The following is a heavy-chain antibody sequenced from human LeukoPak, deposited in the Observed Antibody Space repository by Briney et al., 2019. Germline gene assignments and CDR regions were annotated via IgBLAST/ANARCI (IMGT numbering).Heavy chain of an antibody. CDR1: GGPISSSSYY. J-gene: IGHJ4*02. D-gene: IGHD3-10*01. Sequence: SETLSLTCTVSGGPISSSSYYWGWIRQPPGKGLEWIGSIYYSGSTYYNPSLKSRVTISVDTSKNQFSLKLSSVTAADTAVYYCARQRTRSRSGGYFDYWGQGTLVTVSS. V-gene: IGHV4-39*01. CDR3: ARQRTRSRSGGYFDY. CDR2: IYYSGST.